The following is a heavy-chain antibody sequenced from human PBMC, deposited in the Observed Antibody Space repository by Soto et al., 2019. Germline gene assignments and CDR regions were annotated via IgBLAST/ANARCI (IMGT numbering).Heavy chain of an antibody. J-gene: IGHJ4*02. CDR3: ARVMGLPSNTFDY. Sequence: GASVKVSCKASGYTFTGYYMHWVRQAPGQGLEWMGWINPNSGGTNYAQKFQGRVTMTRDTSISTAYMELSRLRSDDTAVYYCARVMGLPSNTFDYWGQGTLVTVSS. CDR1: GYTFTGYY. V-gene: IGHV1-2*02. D-gene: IGHD3-16*01. CDR2: INPNSGGT.